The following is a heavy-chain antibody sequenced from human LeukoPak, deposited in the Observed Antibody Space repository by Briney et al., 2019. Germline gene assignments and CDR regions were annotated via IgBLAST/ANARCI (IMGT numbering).Heavy chain of an antibody. J-gene: IGHJ6*02. CDR1: GYTSTSYA. Sequence: ASVKVSCKASGYTSTSYAMHWVRQAPGQRLEWMGWINAGNGNTKYSQKFQGRVTITADKSTSTAYMELSSLRSEDTAVYYCARDRYPPRLLHYYYGMDVWGQGTTVTVSS. V-gene: IGHV1-3*01. CDR2: INAGNGNT. D-gene: IGHD1-1*01. CDR3: ARDRYPPRLLHYYYGMDV.